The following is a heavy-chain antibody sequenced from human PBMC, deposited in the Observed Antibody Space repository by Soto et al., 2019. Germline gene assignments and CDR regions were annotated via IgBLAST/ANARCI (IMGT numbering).Heavy chain of an antibody. J-gene: IGHJ6*02. CDR1: GDSVSSNSAA. CDR2: TYYRSKWYN. D-gene: IGHD5-12*01. Sequence: SQTLSLTCAISGDSVSSNSAAWNWIRQSPSRGLEWLGRTYYRSKWYNDYAVSVKSRITINPDTSKNQFSLQLNSVTPEDTAVYYCVREAKPPIVATKQYYYGMDVWGQGTTVTVSS. CDR3: VREAKPPIVATKQYYYGMDV. V-gene: IGHV6-1*01.